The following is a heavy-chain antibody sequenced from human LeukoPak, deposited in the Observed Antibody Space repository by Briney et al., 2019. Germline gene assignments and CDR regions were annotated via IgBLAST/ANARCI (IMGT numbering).Heavy chain of an antibody. CDR3: AGGNTWPGLSY. Sequence: GGSLRLSCAGSGFTFSNYAMTWVRQAPGKGLEWVSVIYTAGSTYNADSVKGRFTISRDKSKNTLYLQMNTLRAEDTAVYFCAGGNTWPGLSYWGQGTLLTVSS. CDR1: GFTFSNYA. CDR2: IYTAGST. J-gene: IGHJ4*02. V-gene: IGHV3-53*01. D-gene: IGHD6-25*01.